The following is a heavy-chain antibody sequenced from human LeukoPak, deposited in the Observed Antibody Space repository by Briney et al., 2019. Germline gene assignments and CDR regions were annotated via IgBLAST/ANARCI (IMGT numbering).Heavy chain of an antibody. CDR1: GYTFTSYY. CDR2: INPSGGST. CDR3: ARVAGRYDSSGYYSVFDY. V-gene: IGHV1-46*01. D-gene: IGHD3-22*01. J-gene: IGHJ4*02. Sequence: ASVKVSCKASGYTFTSYYMHWVRQAPGQGLEWMGIINPSGGSTSYAQKFQGGVTMTRDMSTSTVYMELSSLRSEDTAVYYCARVAGRYDSSGYYSVFDYWGQGTLVTVSS.